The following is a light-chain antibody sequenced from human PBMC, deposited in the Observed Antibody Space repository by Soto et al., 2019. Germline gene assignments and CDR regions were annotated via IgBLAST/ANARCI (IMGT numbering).Light chain of an antibody. CDR2: DAS. J-gene: IGKJ1*01. Sequence: IQMTQSPSTLSASVGDRVTITCRASQTIDNWLAWYRQKPGKAPNLLIYDASILQSVVPSRFSGSGSGTEFTLTITSLQPDDFATYYCQQYSNYSPWTFGQGTKVEIK. CDR1: QTIDNW. V-gene: IGKV1-5*01. CDR3: QQYSNYSPWT.